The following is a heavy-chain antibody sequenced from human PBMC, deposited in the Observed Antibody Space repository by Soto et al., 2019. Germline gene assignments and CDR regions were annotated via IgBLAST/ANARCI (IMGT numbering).Heavy chain of an antibody. Sequence: GGSLRLSCAASGFTFSSYGMHWVRQAPGKGLEWVAVISYDGSNKYYADSVKGRFTISRDNSKNTLYLQMNSLRAEDTAVYYCAKDRLDCTNGVCYLGDYYYYGMDVWGQGTTVTVSS. CDR1: GFTFSSYG. J-gene: IGHJ6*02. D-gene: IGHD2-8*01. CDR3: AKDRLDCTNGVCYLGDYYYYGMDV. V-gene: IGHV3-30*18. CDR2: ISYDGSNK.